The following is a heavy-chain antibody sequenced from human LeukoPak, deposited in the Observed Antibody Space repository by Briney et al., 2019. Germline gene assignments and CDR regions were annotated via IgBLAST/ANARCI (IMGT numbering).Heavy chain of an antibody. CDR3: ARVTQQWPHYYFDY. V-gene: IGHV4-39*07. Sequence: SETLSLTCTVSGGSISSSSYYWGWIRQPPGKGLEWIGSIYYSDGSTYYNPSLKSRVTISVDTSKNQFSLKLSSVTAADTAVHYCARVTQQWPHYYFDYWGQGTLVTVSS. D-gene: IGHD6-19*01. CDR2: IYYSDGST. CDR1: GGSISSSSYY. J-gene: IGHJ4*02.